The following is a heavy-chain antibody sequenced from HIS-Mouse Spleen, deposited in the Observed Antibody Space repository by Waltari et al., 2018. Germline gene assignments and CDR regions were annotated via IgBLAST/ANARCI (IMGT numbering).Heavy chain of an antibody. CDR1: GGSISSSSYY. CDR3: ARHGVRWSVDY. D-gene: IGHD2-15*01. J-gene: IGHJ4*02. CDR2: IYYSGST. V-gene: IGHV4-39*01. Sequence: QLQLQESGPGLVKPSETLSLTCTVSGGSISSSSYYWGWIRQPPGKGLEWIGSIYYSGSTYYNPSLKSRVTISVDTSKNQFSLKLSSVTAADTAVYYCARHGVRWSVDYWGQGTLVTVSS.